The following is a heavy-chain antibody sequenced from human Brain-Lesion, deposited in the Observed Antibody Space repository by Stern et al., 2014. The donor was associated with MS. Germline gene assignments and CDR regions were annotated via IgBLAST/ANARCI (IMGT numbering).Heavy chain of an antibody. D-gene: IGHD5-12*01. Sequence: VQLVESGAEVKKPGESLKISCEASGYLFDDYWIGWVRQMSGRGLELVAIIFPRDSNTRYSPSVQGQVTISPDKSIRTASLQWRSLRASDPAMYYCARSPATPSGYDRFDYWGQGALVTVSS. V-gene: IGHV5-51*03. CDR2: IFPRDSNT. CDR3: ARSPATPSGYDRFDY. CDR1: GYLFDDYW. J-gene: IGHJ4*02.